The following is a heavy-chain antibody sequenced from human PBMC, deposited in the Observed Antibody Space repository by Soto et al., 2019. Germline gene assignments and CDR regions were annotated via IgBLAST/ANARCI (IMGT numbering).Heavy chain of an antibody. CDR2: INHSGST. CDR3: ARGRRYYDSSGYYYLALRLFDY. J-gene: IGHJ4*02. Sequence: QVQLQQWGAGLLKPSETLSLTCAVYGGSFSGYYWSWIRQPPGKGLEWIGEINHSGSTNYNPSLKSRVTISVDTSKNQFSLKLSSVTAADTAVYYCARGRRYYDSSGYYYLALRLFDYWGQGNLVTVSS. V-gene: IGHV4-34*01. D-gene: IGHD3-22*01. CDR1: GGSFSGYY.